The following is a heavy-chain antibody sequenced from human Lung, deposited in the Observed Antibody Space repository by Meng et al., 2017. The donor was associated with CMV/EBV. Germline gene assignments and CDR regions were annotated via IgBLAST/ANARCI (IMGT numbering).Heavy chain of an antibody. CDR1: GFTFRSYE. CDR2: IIPILGRA. V-gene: IGHV1-69*10. J-gene: IGHJ6*02. CDR3: ARSRVLSSSPSRPPTYGMDV. Sequence: KISCAASGFTFRSYEMNWVRQAPGMGLEWMGGIIPILGRANYGQKFQARVTITADKSTSTAHMELSSLRSEDTAVYYCARSRVLSSSPSRPPTYGMDVWXQGTXVTVSS. D-gene: IGHD2-2*01.